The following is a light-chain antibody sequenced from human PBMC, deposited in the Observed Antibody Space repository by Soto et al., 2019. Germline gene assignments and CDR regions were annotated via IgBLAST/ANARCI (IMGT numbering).Light chain of an antibody. CDR1: QGIRNY. CDR3: QKYSSVPV. Sequence: DIQMTQSPTSLSASVGDRVTITCRASQGIRNYVAWYQQIPGKAPKLLIYAASTLQSGVPSRFSGRGSGTDFTLTINGLKPEDVATYSCQKYSSVPVFGPGTKVEIK. J-gene: IGKJ3*01. V-gene: IGKV1-27*01. CDR2: AAS.